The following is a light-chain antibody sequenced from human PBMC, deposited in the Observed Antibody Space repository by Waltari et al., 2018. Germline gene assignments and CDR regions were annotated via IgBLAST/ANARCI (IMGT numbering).Light chain of an antibody. CDR1: QTVSSY. Sequence: EIVLTQSPATLSLSPGERATLSCRASQTVSSYLAWYQQKPGPAPRLLIFDASRRATGIPARCSGSGSGTDFTLTISSLEPEDFAVYYCQQRGNWPSGYTFGQGTKLEIK. V-gene: IGKV3-11*01. CDR3: QQRGNWPSGYT. CDR2: DAS. J-gene: IGKJ2*01.